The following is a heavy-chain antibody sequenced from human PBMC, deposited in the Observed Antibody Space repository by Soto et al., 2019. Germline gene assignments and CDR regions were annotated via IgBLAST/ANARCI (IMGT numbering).Heavy chain of an antibody. CDR2: VSSSGSNT. Sequence: GGSLRLSCAASGFTFSNYWMHWVRQAPGKGLEWVSAVSSSGSNTNNADSVKGRFTISRDNAKNTLYLQMNSLRAEDTAVYYCAKDPAGYSYGYLGYWGQGTLVTVSS. D-gene: IGHD5-18*01. V-gene: IGHV3-23*01. CDR1: GFTFSNYW. CDR3: AKDPAGYSYGYLGY. J-gene: IGHJ4*02.